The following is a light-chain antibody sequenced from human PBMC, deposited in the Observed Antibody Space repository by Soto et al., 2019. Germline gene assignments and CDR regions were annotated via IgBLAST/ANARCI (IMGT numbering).Light chain of an antibody. V-gene: IGLV2-18*02. J-gene: IGLJ1*01. CDR1: SSDLASYNR. CDR2: KGT. CDR3: CSSAPESTYV. Sequence: ALTQPPSVSGSPGRSVTISCTGTSSDLASYNRVSWYQRPPGTGPKLVIYKGTQRPSGVSQRFAGSTSGNAASLTISALQADDEADYFCCSSAPESTYVFGTGTKVTVL.